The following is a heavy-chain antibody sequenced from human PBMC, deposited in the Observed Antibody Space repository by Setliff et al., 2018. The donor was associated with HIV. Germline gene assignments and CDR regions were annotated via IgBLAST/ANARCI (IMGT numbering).Heavy chain of an antibody. J-gene: IGHJ5*02. CDR2: VRPYNGHT. Sequence: GASVKVSCKASGYTFTNFGVGWVRQAPGQGLGWMGWVRPYNGHTKYAQRFQGRVTMSTDTSTGTIYMELTSLRSDDTAVYYCARWSCGRATCCDSPYNWFEPWGQGTLVTVSS. D-gene: IGHD2-2*01. CDR1: GYTFTNFG. V-gene: IGHV1-18*01. CDR3: ARWSCGRATCCDSPYNWFEP.